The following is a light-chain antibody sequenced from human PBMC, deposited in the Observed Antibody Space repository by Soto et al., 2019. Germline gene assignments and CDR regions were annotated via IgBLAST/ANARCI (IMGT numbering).Light chain of an antibody. CDR2: EVS. V-gene: IGLV2-8*01. Sequence: QSALTQPTSASGSPGQSVTISCTGTSSDVGGYTYVSWYQQHPGKAPKLMIYEVSKRPSGVPDRFSGSKSGNTASLTVSGLQAEDEADYYCSSYAGSNKLVFGGGTTLTVL. J-gene: IGLJ2*01. CDR1: SSDVGGYTY. CDR3: SSYAGSNKLV.